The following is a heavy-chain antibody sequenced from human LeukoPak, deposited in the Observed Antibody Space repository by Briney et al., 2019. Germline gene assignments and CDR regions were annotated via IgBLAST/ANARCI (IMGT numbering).Heavy chain of an antibody. V-gene: IGHV6-1*01. J-gene: IGHJ6*02. Sequence: SQTLSLTCAISGDSVSSNSAAWNWIRQSPSRGLEWLGRTYYRSRWHNDYAVSVKSRITINPDTSKNQVSLQFNSVTPEDTAVYYCARQYSSGWSYYYGLDVWGQGITVTVSS. CDR1: GDSVSSNSAA. D-gene: IGHD6-19*01. CDR2: TYYRSRWHN. CDR3: ARQYSSGWSYYYGLDV.